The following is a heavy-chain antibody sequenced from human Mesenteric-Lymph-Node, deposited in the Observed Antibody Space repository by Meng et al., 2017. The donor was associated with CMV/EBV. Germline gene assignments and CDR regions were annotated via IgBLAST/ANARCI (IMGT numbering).Heavy chain of an antibody. CDR1: GFIFDDYA. V-gene: IGHV3-9*01. J-gene: IGHJ3*02. D-gene: IGHD3-22*01. CDR2: ISWNSGSI. Sequence: SLKISCVASGFIFDDYAMHWVRQVPGKGLEWVSGISWNSGSIGYADSVKGRFTISRDNAKNSLYLQMNSLRAEDTALYYCAKGDYYDSSDYLDAFDIWGQGTMVTVSS. CDR3: AKGDYYDSSDYLDAFDI.